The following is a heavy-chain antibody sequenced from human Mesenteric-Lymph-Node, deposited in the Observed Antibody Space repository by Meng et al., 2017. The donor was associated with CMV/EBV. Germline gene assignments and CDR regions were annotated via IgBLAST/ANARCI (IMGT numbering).Heavy chain of an antibody. Sequence: ASVKVSCKATGYTFIRYEINWVRQTTGQGLEWMGWINPNSGNTGYAQKFQGRVTITRNTSISTAYMELSSLRSEDTAMYYCARRTYDGSIYYYYGMDVWGQGTTVTVSS. V-gene: IGHV1-8*03. CDR1: GYTFIRYE. CDR3: ARRTYDGSIYYYYGMDV. D-gene: IGHD2-15*01. CDR2: INPNSGNT. J-gene: IGHJ6*02.